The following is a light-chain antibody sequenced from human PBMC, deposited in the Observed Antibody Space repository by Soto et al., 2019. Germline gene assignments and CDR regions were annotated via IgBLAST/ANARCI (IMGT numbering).Light chain of an antibody. CDR3: SSYAGSNNWV. CDR1: NSDIGGYNY. V-gene: IGLV2-8*01. CDR2: EVS. J-gene: IGLJ3*02. Sequence: QSALTQPPSASGSPGQSVTISCTGTNSDIGGYNYVSWYQHHPGKAPKLMIYEVSKRPSGVPDRFSGSKSGNTASLTVSGLQAEDEADYYCSSYAGSNNWVFGVGTKLTVL.